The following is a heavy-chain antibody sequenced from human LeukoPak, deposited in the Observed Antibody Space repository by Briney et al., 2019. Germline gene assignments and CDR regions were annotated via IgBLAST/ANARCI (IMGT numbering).Heavy chain of an antibody. CDR1: GYTFSGYF. J-gene: IGHJ1*01. CDR2: IIPIFGTA. Sequence: GAXVKVSCKASGYTFSGYFVHWVRQAPGQGLEWMGGIIPIFGTANYAQKFQARVTITADESTSTAYMELSSLRSEDTAVYYCARGRYNYYDSSGYYYFAYFQHWGQGTLVTVSS. CDR3: ARGRYNYYDSSGYYYFAYFQH. V-gene: IGHV1-69*13. D-gene: IGHD3-22*01.